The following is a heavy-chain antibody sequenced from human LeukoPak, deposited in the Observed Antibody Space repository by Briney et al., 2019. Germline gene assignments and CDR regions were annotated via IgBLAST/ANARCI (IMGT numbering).Heavy chain of an antibody. CDR3: ARDAYSRSYYWFDP. V-gene: IGHV4-4*07. D-gene: IGHD6-13*01. CDR2: IYSSGST. J-gene: IGHJ5*02. CDR1: GGSVSGYY. Sequence: SETLSLTCTVSGGSVSGYYWSWIRQPAGEGLEWIGRIYSSGSTSYNPSLQSRVTISVGKSKNQFSLKLTSVTAADTAVYYCARDAYSRSYYWFDPWGQGTLVTVSS.